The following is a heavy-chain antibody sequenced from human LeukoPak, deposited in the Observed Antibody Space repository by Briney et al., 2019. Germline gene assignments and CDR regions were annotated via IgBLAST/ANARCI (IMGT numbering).Heavy chain of an antibody. Sequence: SETLSLTCSVSGGSISSSSYNWCWIRQPPGKGLEWIGNIDYSGNTYYNPSLQSRVTISVDKSRNQFSLKLNSVTAADTAMYYCARPPGIAAAWFDPWGQGTLVTASS. J-gene: IGHJ5*02. CDR3: ARPPGIAAAWFDP. D-gene: IGHD6-13*01. CDR1: GGSISSSSYN. V-gene: IGHV4-39*01. CDR2: IDYSGNT.